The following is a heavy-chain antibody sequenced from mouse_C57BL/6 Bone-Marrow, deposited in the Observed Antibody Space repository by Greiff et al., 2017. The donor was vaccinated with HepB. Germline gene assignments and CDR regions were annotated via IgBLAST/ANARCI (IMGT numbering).Heavy chain of an antibody. CDR2: IWRGGST. CDR3: AAQSTVVARYWYFDV. J-gene: IGHJ1*03. CDR1: GFSLTSYG. Sequence: VQLVESGPGLVQPSQSLSITCTVSGFSLTSYGVHWVRQSPGKGLEWLGVIWRGGSTDYNAAFMSRLSITKDNSKSQVFFKMNSLQADDTAIYYCAAQSTVVARYWYFDVWGTGTTVTVSS. V-gene: IGHV2-5*01. D-gene: IGHD1-1*01.